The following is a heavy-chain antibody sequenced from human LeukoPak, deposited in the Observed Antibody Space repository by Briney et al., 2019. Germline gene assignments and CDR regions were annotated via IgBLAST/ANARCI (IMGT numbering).Heavy chain of an antibody. V-gene: IGHV3-43*02. CDR1: GFTFSDYN. CDR2: ISGDGGST. CDR3: ASFDYDSSGYLFGSG. J-gene: IGHJ4*02. D-gene: IGHD3-22*01. Sequence: PGGSLRLSCAASGFTFSDYNMNWVRQAPGKGLEWVSLISGDGGSTYYADSVKGRFTISRDNSKNSLYLQMNSLRAEGTAVYYCASFDYDSSGYLFGSGWGQGTLVTVSS.